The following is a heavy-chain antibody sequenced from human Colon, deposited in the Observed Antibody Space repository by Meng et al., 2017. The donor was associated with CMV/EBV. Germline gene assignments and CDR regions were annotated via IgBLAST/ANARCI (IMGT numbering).Heavy chain of an antibody. Sequence: GGSLRLSCAASGFTFNRNSMNWVRQAPGKGLEWVAIISHDGTKKYYAESVKGRFTISRDNSQNTVTVQMNSLRGDDTAIYYCARASNSSFDPWGQGTLVTVSS. CDR2: ISHDGTKK. V-gene: IGHV3-30*04. D-gene: IGHD4-11*01. J-gene: IGHJ5*02. CDR1: GFTFNRNS. CDR3: ARASNSSFDP.